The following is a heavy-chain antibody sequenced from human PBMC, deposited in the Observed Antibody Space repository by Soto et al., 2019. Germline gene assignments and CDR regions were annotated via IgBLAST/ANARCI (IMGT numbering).Heavy chain of an antibody. J-gene: IGHJ4*02. CDR3: ARAKGGGSLYYFDY. CDR1: GFTFSSYG. V-gene: IGHV3-33*01. CDR2: IWYDGSNK. Sequence: QVQLVESGGGVVQPGRSLRLSCAASGFTFSSYGMHWVRQAPGKGLEWVAVIWYDGSNKYYADSVKGRFTISRDNSKNTLYLQMNSLRAEDTAVHYCARAKGGGSLYYFDYWGQGTLVTVSS. D-gene: IGHD2-15*01.